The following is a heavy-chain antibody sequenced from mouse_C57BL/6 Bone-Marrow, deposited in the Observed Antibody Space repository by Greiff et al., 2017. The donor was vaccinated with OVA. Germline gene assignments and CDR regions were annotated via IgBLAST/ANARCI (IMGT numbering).Heavy chain of an antibody. D-gene: IGHD3-2*02. CDR1: EYEFPSHD. CDR3: ARQLRLGAWFAY. Sequence: DVQLQESGGGLVQPGESLKLSCESNEYEFPSHDMSWVRKTPEKRLELVAAINSDGGSTYYPDTMERRFIISRDNTRKTLYLQMSSLRSEDTALYYCARQLRLGAWFAYWGQGTLVTVSA. V-gene: IGHV5-2*01. J-gene: IGHJ3*01. CDR2: INSDGGST.